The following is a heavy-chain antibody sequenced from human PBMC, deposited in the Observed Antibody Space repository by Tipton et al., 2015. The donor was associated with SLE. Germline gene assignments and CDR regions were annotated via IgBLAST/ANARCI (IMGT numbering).Heavy chain of an antibody. Sequence: SLRLSCAASGFTFSSYNMNWVRQAPGKGLEWVSSISSSSSYIYYADSVKGRFTISRDNAKNSLYLQMNSLRAEDTAVYYCARNVLMVYAMVSDYWGQGTLVTVSS. V-gene: IGHV3-21*01. D-gene: IGHD2-8*01. J-gene: IGHJ4*02. CDR3: ARNVLMVYAMVSDY. CDR2: ISSSSSYI. CDR1: GFTFSSYN.